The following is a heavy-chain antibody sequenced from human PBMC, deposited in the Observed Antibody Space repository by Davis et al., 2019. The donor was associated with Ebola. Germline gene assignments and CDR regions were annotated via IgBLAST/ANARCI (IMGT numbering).Heavy chain of an antibody. V-gene: IGHV1-3*01. D-gene: IGHD6-19*01. CDR3: ATGGRWLVDRYYYYGMDV. CDR2: INAGNGNT. Sequence: AASVKVSCKASGYTFTSYAMHWVRQAPGQRLEWMGWINAGNGNTKYSEKFQGRVTITWDTSASTAYLELGSLRSEDTAVYYCATGGRWLVDRYYYYGMDVWGHGTTVAVSS. J-gene: IGHJ6*02. CDR1: GYTFTSYA.